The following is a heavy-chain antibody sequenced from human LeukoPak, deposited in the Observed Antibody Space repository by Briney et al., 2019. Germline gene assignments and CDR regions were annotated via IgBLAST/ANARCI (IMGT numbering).Heavy chain of an antibody. D-gene: IGHD3-22*01. Sequence: ASVKVSCKASGYTFTGYYMHWVRQAPGQGLEWMGWINPNSGGTNYAQEFQGRVTMTRDTSISTAYMELSRLRSDDTAVYYCARDVSDSSGYYYFDYWGQGTLVTVSS. CDR2: INPNSGGT. V-gene: IGHV1-2*02. CDR3: ARDVSDSSGYYYFDY. CDR1: GYTFTGYY. J-gene: IGHJ4*02.